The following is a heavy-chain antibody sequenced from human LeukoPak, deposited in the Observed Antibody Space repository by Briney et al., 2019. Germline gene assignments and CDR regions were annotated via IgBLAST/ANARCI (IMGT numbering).Heavy chain of an antibody. CDR2: IYSGGRT. Sequence: PGGSLRLSCAASGFTVSNTYMSWVRQAPGKGLDCVSIIYSGGRTFYADSVKGRFTISRDNSKNTLYLQMNSLRAEDTAVYYCARSEIVDYWGPGTLVTVSS. CDR3: ARSEIVDY. J-gene: IGHJ4*02. D-gene: IGHD2/OR15-2a*01. V-gene: IGHV3-53*01. CDR1: GFTVSNTY.